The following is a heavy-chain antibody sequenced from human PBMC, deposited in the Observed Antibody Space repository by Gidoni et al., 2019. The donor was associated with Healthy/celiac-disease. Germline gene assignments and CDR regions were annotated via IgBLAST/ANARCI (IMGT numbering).Heavy chain of an antibody. Sequence: QVQLVESGGGVVQPGRSLRLSCAASGFTFSSYAMHWVRQAPSKGLEWVAVISYDGSNKYYADSVKGRFTISRDNSKNTLYLQMNSLRAEDTAVYYCARDYHDYGGNEVDYWGQGTLVTVSS. V-gene: IGHV3-30-3*01. CDR1: GFTFSSYA. CDR2: ISYDGSNK. CDR3: ARDYHDYGGNEVDY. D-gene: IGHD4-17*01. J-gene: IGHJ4*02.